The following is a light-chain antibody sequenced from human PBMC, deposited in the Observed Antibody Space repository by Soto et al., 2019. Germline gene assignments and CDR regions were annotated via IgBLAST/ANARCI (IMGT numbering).Light chain of an antibody. Sequence: ETVMTQSPATLSVSPGERVTLSCRASEDISSNLAWYQQKPGQAPRLLIYGASTRATGFPARFSGSGSGTEFTLPISSLQSEDFAFYYCQQYNDWPPAFTFGPGTKVDIK. J-gene: IGKJ3*01. CDR1: EDISSN. CDR2: GAS. CDR3: QQYNDWPPAFT. V-gene: IGKV3-15*01.